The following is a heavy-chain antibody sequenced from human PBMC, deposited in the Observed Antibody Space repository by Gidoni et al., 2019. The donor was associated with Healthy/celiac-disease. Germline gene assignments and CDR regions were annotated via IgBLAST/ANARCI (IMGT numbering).Heavy chain of an antibody. CDR3: AKFPGSVSPRNDSSGP. Sequence: GSGGSTYYADSVKGRFTISRDNSKNTLYLQMNSLRAEDTAVYYCAKFPGSVSPRNDSSGPWGQGTLVTVSS. V-gene: IGHV3-23*01. J-gene: IGHJ4*02. CDR2: GSGGST. D-gene: IGHD3-22*01.